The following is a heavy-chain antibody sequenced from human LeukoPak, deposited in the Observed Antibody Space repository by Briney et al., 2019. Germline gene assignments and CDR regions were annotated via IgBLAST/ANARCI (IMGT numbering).Heavy chain of an antibody. CDR1: GGSFSGYY. V-gene: IGHV4-34*01. CDR2: INHSGST. CDR3: ARSSGPLDAFDI. Sequence: SETLSLTCAVYGGSFSGYYWSWIRQPPGKGLEWIGEINHSGSTNYNPSLKSRVTISVDTSKNQFSLKLSSVTAADTAVYYCARSSGPLDAFDIWGQGTMVTVSS. J-gene: IGHJ3*02.